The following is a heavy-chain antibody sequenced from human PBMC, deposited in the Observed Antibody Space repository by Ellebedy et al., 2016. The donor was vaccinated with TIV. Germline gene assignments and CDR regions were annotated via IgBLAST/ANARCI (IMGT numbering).Heavy chain of an antibody. CDR1: GYTFTGYY. Sequence: ASVKVSCKASGYTFTGYYMHWVRQAPGQGLEWMGGIIPIFGTANYAQKFQGRVTITADESTSTAYMELSSLRSEDTAVYYCARDKLDYGSGIDLYYYYGMDVWGQGTTVTVSS. CDR2: IIPIFGTA. D-gene: IGHD3-10*01. CDR3: ARDKLDYGSGIDLYYYYGMDV. J-gene: IGHJ6*02. V-gene: IGHV1-69*13.